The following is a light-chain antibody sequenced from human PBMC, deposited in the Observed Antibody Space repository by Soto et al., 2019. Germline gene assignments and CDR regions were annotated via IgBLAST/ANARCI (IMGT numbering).Light chain of an antibody. Sequence: QSVLTQPASVSGSPGQSITISCTGTSSDVGSYNLVSWYQQHPGKAPKLMIYEVSKRPSGVSNRFSGSKSGNTASLTISGLQAEDEADYYCCSDAGSFFFGTGTKLTVL. CDR2: EVS. V-gene: IGLV2-23*02. CDR3: CSDAGSFF. J-gene: IGLJ1*01. CDR1: SSDVGSYNL.